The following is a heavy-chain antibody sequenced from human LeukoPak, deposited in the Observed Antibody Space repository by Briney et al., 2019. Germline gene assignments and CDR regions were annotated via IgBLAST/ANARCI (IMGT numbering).Heavy chain of an antibody. CDR3: ASSDWNDRAFDI. D-gene: IGHD1-1*01. Sequence: PGGSLRLSCAASGVTFSGYWMSWVRHAPGTGQELVANIKPDGSERYYVDSVKGRFTVSRDNAKNSLYLQMNSLRGGDTAIYYCASSDWNDRAFDIWGQGTMVTVSS. V-gene: IGHV3-7*01. CDR2: IKPDGSER. J-gene: IGHJ3*02. CDR1: GVTFSGYW.